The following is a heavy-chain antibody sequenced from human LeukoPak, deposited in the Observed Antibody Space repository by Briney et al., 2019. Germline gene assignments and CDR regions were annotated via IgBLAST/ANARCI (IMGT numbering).Heavy chain of an antibody. J-gene: IGHJ4*02. CDR1: GGTFSSYT. D-gene: IGHD5-18*01. V-gene: IGHV1-69*02. Sequence: ASVKVSCKASGGTFSSYTISWVRQAPGQGLEWMGRIIPILGIANYAQKFQGRVTITADKSTSTAYMELSSLRSEDTAIYYCARGLDASMETAYDYWGQGTLVTVSS. CDR3: ARGLDASMETAYDY. CDR2: IIPILGIA.